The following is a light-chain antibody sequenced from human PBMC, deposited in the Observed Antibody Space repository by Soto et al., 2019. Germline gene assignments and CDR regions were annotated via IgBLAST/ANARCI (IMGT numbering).Light chain of an antibody. CDR1: SSNIGAGYD. CDR3: QSYDRSLSGSV. V-gene: IGLV1-40*01. CDR2: GNS. Sequence: QSVLTQPPSVSGAPGQRVTISCTGSSSNIGAGYDVHWYQQLPGTAPKLLIYGNSNRPSGVPDRFSGSKSGTSASLAITGLQAEDEAAYYCQSYDRSLSGSVFGGGTKVTVL. J-gene: IGLJ3*02.